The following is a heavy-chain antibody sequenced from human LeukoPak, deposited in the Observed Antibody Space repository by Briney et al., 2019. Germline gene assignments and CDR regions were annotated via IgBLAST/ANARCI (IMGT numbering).Heavy chain of an antibody. CDR2: ISKDGTNK. V-gene: IGHV3-30*18. J-gene: IGHJ4*02. CDR3: AKWESSI. D-gene: IGHD1-26*01. Sequence: PGRSLRLSCAASGFTFSSYAMHWVRQAPGKGLQWVAVISKDGTNKYYADSVKGRFTISRDSSKNTLYLQMNSLRTEDTAVYYCAKWESSIWGQGTLVTVSS. CDR1: GFTFSSYA.